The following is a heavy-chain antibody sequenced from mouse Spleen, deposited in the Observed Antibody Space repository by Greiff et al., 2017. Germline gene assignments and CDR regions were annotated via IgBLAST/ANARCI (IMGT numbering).Heavy chain of an antibody. Sequence: VQLQQSGPELVKPGASVKLSCKASGYTFTRYDINWVTQRPGPGLAWIGWIYPRDGRTKHNEKVDGKATLTVETSSSTAYMEPHSLTWEDSAVYFCARERAYWGQGALVTVSA. J-gene: IGHJ3*01. CDR1: GYTFTRYD. V-gene: IGHV1-85*01. CDR2: IYPRDGRT. CDR3: ARERAY.